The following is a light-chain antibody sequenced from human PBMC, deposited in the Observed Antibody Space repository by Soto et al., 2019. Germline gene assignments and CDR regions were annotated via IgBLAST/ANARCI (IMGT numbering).Light chain of an antibody. CDR2: NAS. V-gene: IGKV3D-15*01. CDR3: QQYNTWSFT. J-gene: IGKJ3*01. Sequence: EIVLTQSPATLSVSPGESATLSCRASQSVNIDLVWYQQKPGQAPKVLMFNASARETGIPARFSGGGSETEFTLTISSLQPEDSAVYYCQQYNTWSFTFGPGTKVDIK. CDR1: QSVNID.